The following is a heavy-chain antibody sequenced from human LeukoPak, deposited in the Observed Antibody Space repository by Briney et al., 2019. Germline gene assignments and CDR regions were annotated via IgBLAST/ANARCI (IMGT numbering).Heavy chain of an antibody. J-gene: IGHJ4*02. D-gene: IGHD3/OR15-3a*01. V-gene: IGHV1-2*02. Sequence: ASVEVSCKASGYTFTGKFFHWVRQAPGQGGEWMGWIDPNSGGTDYAQKFRGRVTMTRDTSTSTAYMDLSSLISDDTAVYYCARDREGLAYFDYWGQGTLVTVSS. CDR2: IDPNSGGT. CDR1: GYTFTGKF. CDR3: ARDREGLAYFDY.